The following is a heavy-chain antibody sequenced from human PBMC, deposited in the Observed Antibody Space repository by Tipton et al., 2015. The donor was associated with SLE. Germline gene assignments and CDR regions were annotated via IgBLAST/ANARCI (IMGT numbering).Heavy chain of an antibody. CDR2: INHSGST. Sequence: TLSLTCAVYGGSFSGYYWSWIRQPPGKGLEWIGEINHSGSTNYNPSLRSRVAISADTSKRQFSLKLSSVTAADTAVYYCATRGSSGWYFSDYWGQGTLVTVSS. V-gene: IGHV4-34*01. CDR1: GGSFSGYY. CDR3: ATRGSSGWYFSDY. D-gene: IGHD6-13*01. J-gene: IGHJ4*02.